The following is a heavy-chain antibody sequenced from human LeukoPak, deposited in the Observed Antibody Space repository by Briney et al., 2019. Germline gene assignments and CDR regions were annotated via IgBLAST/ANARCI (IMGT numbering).Heavy chain of an antibody. V-gene: IGHV1-2*02. CDR1: GYTFTGYY. CDR3: ARGIGDYGDSGFDY. D-gene: IGHD4-17*01. CDR2: INPNSGGT. Sequence: ASVKVSCKASGYTFTGYYMHWVRQAPGQGLEWMGWINPNSGGTNYARKFQGRVTMTRDTSISTAYMELNRPRSDDTAVYYCARGIGDYGDSGFDYWGQGTLVTVSS. J-gene: IGHJ4*02.